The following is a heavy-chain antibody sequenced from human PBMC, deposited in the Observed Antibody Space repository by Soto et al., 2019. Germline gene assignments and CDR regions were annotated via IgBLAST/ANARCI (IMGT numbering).Heavy chain of an antibody. Sequence: PSDTLSPTFTVLSTSIPSNSYTWVWSRQPPGKGLEWIGSIYYSGTTYYNPSLNSRVTVSVDTSKNQFSLKVTSVTAADTAVYYCARLHGYCISSSCHGHYAMDVWGQGTTVS. CDR2: IYYSGTT. D-gene: IGHD2-2*01. CDR3: ARLHGYCISSSCHGHYAMDV. V-gene: IGHV4-39*01. J-gene: IGHJ6*02. CDR1: STSIPSNSYT.